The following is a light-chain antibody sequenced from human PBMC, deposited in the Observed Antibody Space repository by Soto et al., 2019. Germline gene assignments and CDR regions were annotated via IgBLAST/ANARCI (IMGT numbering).Light chain of an antibody. CDR2: GNS. CDR3: QSYDISLSGVV. Sequence: QAVVTQPPSVSGAPGQRVTISCTGSRSNIGAGYDVHWYQQLPGTAPKLLIDGNSNRPSGVPDRFSGSKSGTSASLAITGLQADDEADYYCQSYDISLSGVVFGGGTKVTVL. CDR1: RSNIGAGYD. J-gene: IGLJ2*01. V-gene: IGLV1-40*01.